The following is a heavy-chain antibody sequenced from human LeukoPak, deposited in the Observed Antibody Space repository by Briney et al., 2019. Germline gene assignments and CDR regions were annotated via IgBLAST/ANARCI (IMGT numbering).Heavy chain of an antibody. D-gene: IGHD5-24*01. J-gene: IGHJ4*02. Sequence: GGSLRLSCAASGFTFSSYGMSWVRQAPGKGLEWVSAISSSSSYIYYADSVKGRFTISRDNAKNSLYLQMNSLRAEDTAVYYCAREDSWLQLDYWGQGTLVTVSS. CDR3: AREDSWLQLDY. CDR1: GFTFSSYG. CDR2: ISSSSSYI. V-gene: IGHV3-21*01.